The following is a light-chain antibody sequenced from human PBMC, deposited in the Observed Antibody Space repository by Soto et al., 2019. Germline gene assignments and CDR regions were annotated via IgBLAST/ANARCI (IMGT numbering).Light chain of an antibody. CDR2: EVS. CDR1: SSDVGGYSY. CDR3: SSYAGSNNVV. Sequence: QSALTQPPSASGSPGQSVTISCTGTSSDVGGYSYVSWYQQHPGKAPKLMIYEVSKRPSGVPDRFSGSKSGTTASLTVSGLQAEDEADYYCSSYAGSNNVVFGGGTQLTVL. J-gene: IGLJ2*01. V-gene: IGLV2-8*01.